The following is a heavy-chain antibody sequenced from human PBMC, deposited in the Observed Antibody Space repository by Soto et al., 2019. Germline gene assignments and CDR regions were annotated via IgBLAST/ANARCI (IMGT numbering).Heavy chain of an antibody. CDR3: AKSLYGDYIDY. Sequence: PGWSLRLSCASSVFTFISYGMHWVRQAPGKGLEWVAVISYDGSNKYYADSVKGRFTISRGNSKNTLYLQMNSLRAEDTAVYYCAKSLYGDYIDYWGQGTLVTVSS. V-gene: IGHV3-30*18. D-gene: IGHD4-17*01. J-gene: IGHJ4*02. CDR1: VFTFISYG. CDR2: ISYDGSNK.